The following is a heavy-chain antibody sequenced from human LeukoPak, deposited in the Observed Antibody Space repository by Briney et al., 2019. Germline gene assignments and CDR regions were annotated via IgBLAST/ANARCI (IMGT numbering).Heavy chain of an antibody. CDR1: GYTFTSYD. Sequence: ASVKVSCKASGYTFTSYDINWVRQAPGQGLEWMGWFNPNSGGTNYTQKFQDRVTMTRDTSINTAYMGLSRLRFDDTAVYYCARGGGTISGVVDYWGQGTLVTVSS. D-gene: IGHD3-3*01. CDR2: FNPNSGGT. V-gene: IGHV1-2*02. J-gene: IGHJ4*02. CDR3: ARGGGTISGVVDY.